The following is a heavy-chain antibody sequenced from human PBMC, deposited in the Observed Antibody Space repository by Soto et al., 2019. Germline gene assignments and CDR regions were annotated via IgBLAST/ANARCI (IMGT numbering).Heavy chain of an antibody. CDR1: GFTFSSYA. J-gene: IGHJ4*02. V-gene: IGHV3-23*01. CDR2: ISGSGGST. CDR3: AKDGRYVLRYFDWLSAN. Sequence: PGGSLRLSCAASGFTFSSYAMSWVRQAPGKGLEWVSAISGSGGSTYYADSVKGRFTISRDNSKNTLYLQMNSLRAEDTAVYYCAKDGRYVLRYFDWLSANWGQGTLVTVSS. D-gene: IGHD3-9*01.